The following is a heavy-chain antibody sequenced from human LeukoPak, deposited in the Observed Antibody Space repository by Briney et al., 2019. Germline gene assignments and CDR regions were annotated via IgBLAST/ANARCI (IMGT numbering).Heavy chain of an antibody. J-gene: IGHJ4*02. CDR2: IYTSGST. CDR3: AGIAVAGRNY. Sequence: SETLSLTCTVSGGSISSGSYYWSWIRQPAGKGLEWIGRIYTSGSTNYNPSLKSRVTISVDTSKNQFSLKLSSVTAADTAVYYCAGIAVAGRNYWGQGTLVTVSS. D-gene: IGHD6-19*01. CDR1: GGSISSGSYY. V-gene: IGHV4-61*02.